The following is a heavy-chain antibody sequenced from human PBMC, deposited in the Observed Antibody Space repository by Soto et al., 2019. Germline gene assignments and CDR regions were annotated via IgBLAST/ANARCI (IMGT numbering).Heavy chain of an antibody. CDR2: ISYDGSNK. CDR3: ARGLLVEWELLFRPGFDY. Sequence: GGSLRLSCAASGFTFSSYAMHWVRQAPGKGLEWVAVISYDGSNKYYADSVKGRFTISRDNSKNTLYLQMNSLRAEDTAVYYCARGLLVEWELLFRPGFDYWGQGTLVTVSS. V-gene: IGHV3-30-3*01. J-gene: IGHJ4*02. D-gene: IGHD1-26*01. CDR1: GFTFSSYA.